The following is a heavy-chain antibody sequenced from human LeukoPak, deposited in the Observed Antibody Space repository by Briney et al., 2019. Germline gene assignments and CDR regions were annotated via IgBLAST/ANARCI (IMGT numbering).Heavy chain of an antibody. Sequence: GGSLRLSCAASGFTFSSYGMHWVRQAPGKGLEWVAFIRYDGSNKYYADSVKGRFTISRDNAKNSLYLQMNSLRAEDTAIYYCATYRQVLLPFESWGQGTLVTVSS. D-gene: IGHD2-8*02. J-gene: IGHJ4*02. CDR1: GFTFSSYG. V-gene: IGHV3-30*02. CDR2: IRYDGSNK. CDR3: ATYRQVLLPFES.